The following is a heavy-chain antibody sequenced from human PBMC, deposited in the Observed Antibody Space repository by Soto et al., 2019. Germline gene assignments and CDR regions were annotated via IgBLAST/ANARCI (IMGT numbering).Heavy chain of an antibody. CDR2: IIPIFGTA. CDR1: GGTFSSYA. CDR3: ARDIVVVPAALGYGMDV. Sequence: SVKVSCKASGGTFSSYAISWVRQAPGQGLEWMGGIIPIFGTANYAQKFQGRVTITADESTSTAYMELSSLRSEDTAVYYCARDIVVVPAALGYGMDVWGQGTTVTVSS. D-gene: IGHD2-2*01. J-gene: IGHJ6*02. V-gene: IGHV1-69*13.